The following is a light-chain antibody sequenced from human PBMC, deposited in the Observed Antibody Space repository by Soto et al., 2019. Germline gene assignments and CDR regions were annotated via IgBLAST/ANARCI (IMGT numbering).Light chain of an antibody. V-gene: IGLV2-14*01. CDR2: AVN. Sequence: QSALTQPASVSGSPGQSITISCTGTSSDVGGYNFVSWYQQHPGKPPKLIIYAVNNRPSGVSDRFSASKSGNTASLTISGLQAEDGADYYCSSYTVSTTLVLFGGGTKLTVL. CDR3: SSYTVSTTLVL. CDR1: SSDVGGYNF. J-gene: IGLJ3*02.